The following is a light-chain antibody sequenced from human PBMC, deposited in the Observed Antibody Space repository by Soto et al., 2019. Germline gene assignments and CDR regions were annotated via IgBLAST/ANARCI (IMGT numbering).Light chain of an antibody. CDR1: QSVGRS. Sequence: IVMTQSPATLSVSPGERATLSCRASQSVGRSLAWYQQKPGQAPRLLIYGTSARATGIPATFSGSGSVTESTLTISRLQSEDFAMYYCQQYDNGPSVTFGGGTKVEIK. CDR2: GTS. V-gene: IGKV3-15*01. J-gene: IGKJ4*01. CDR3: QQYDNGPSVT.